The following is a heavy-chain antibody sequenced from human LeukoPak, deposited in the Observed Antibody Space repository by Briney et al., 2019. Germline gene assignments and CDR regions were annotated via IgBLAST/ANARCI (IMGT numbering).Heavy chain of an antibody. D-gene: IGHD2-15*01. V-gene: IGHV4-59*01. Sequence: ETLSLTLHCLGCPINNFYWSWIRQPPGKGLGWIGYIYYSGSTNYNPSLKSRVTISVDTSKNQFSLNLSSVTASDTAVYYCAREIQWSGYFDIWGQGTMVTVSS. CDR3: AREIQWSGYFDI. J-gene: IGHJ3*02. CDR2: IYYSGST. CDR1: CPINNFY.